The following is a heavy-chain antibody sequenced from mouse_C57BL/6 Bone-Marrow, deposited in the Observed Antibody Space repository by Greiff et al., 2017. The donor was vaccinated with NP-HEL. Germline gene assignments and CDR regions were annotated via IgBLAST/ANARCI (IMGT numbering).Heavy chain of an antibody. J-gene: IGHJ2*01. Sequence: VQLQQSGPELVKPGASVKIPCKASGYTFTDYNMDWVKQSHGKSLEWIGDINPNNGGTIYNQKFKGKATLTVDKSSSTAYMELRSLTSEDTAVYYCARNFPYYYGLYYFDYWGQGTTLTVSS. D-gene: IGHD1-1*01. CDR1: GYTFTDYN. V-gene: IGHV1-18*01. CDR2: INPNNGGT. CDR3: ARNFPYYYGLYYFDY.